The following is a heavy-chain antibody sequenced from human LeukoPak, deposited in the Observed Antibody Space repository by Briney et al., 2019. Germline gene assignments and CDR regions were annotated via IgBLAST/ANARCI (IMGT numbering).Heavy chain of an antibody. J-gene: IGHJ4*02. V-gene: IGHV4-39*01. D-gene: IGHD3-16*01. CDR3: ARQCDAGAWGTHFDQ. CDR2: IYYTGTT. CDR1: GGSISSSSYY. Sequence: SETLSLTCTVSGGSISSSSYYWAWIRQPPGKGPEWIATIYYTGTTYYNPSLKGRVTISVDTSKNQFSLRVNSVTAADTAVYYCARQCDAGAWGTHFDQWGQGTLVTVSS.